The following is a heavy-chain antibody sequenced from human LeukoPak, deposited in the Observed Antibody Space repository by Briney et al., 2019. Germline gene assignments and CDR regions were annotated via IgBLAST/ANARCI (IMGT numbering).Heavy chain of an antibody. J-gene: IGHJ4*02. CDR3: ARGLMENCDQTRCPFDS. CDR2: IGTLADT. CDR1: GFTFNKYA. D-gene: IGHD2-21*01. V-gene: IGHV3-13*01. Sequence: GGSLRLPCAASGFTFNKYAMNWVRQAPGKGLEWVSSIGTLADTFYAGSVKGRFSISRDNDKNSVYLQMNSLRAADTAVYYCARGLMENCDQTRCPFDSWGQGILVTVSS.